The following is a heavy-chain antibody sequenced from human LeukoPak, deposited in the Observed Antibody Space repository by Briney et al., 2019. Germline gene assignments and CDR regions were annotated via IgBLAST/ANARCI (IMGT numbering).Heavy chain of an antibody. CDR1: GVTFNSYV. Sequence: GGSLRLSCEASGVTFNSYVMSWVRQAPGKGPEWVSGISGSGSGTYYADSVKGRFAISRDNSKNTLYLQMNSLRVEDTAVYYCVQEGPRGLAFDIWGQGAKVTVSS. CDR2: ISGSGSGT. V-gene: IGHV3-23*01. J-gene: IGHJ3*02. CDR3: VQEGPRGLAFDI.